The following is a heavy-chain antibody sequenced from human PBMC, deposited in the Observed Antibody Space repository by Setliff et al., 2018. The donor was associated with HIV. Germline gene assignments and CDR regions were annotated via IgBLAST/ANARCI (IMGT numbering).Heavy chain of an antibody. CDR2: INTKTGYP. CDR3: ARDGGNGVDY. V-gene: IGHV7-4-1*02. Sequence: RASVKVSCKASGYTLNNYAMNWVRQAPGQGFEWLGWINTKTGYPTYAQDFTGRLVFSLDTPVNTAFVQISSLKAEDTAVYYCARDGGNGVDYWGQGTLVTVSS. J-gene: IGHJ4*02. D-gene: IGHD4-4*01. CDR1: GYTLNNYA.